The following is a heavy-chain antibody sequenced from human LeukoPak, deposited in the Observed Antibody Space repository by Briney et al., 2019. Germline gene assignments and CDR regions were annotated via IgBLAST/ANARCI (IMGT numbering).Heavy chain of an antibody. Sequence: GGSLRLSCAASEFSVGSNYMTWVRQAPGKGLEWVSLIYSGGSTYYADSVKGRFTISRDNAKNSLYLQMNSLRAEDTAVYYCARHRWVRGATSATYYFDYWGQGTLVTVSS. V-gene: IGHV3-66*04. CDR2: IYSGGST. J-gene: IGHJ4*02. CDR1: EFSVGSNY. CDR3: ARHRWVRGATSATYYFDY. D-gene: IGHD3-10*01.